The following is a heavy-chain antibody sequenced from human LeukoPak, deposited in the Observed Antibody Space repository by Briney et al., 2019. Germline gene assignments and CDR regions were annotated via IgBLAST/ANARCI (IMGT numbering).Heavy chain of an antibody. Sequence: ASVKVSCKASGYTFTSYYMHWVRQAPGQGLEWMGLINPNGGSTSYAQKFQGRVTMTRDMSTSTVYMELSSLRSDDTAVYYCARDIVIVPAAIVEVRSYYYYYMDVWGKGTTVTVSS. V-gene: IGHV1-46*01. CDR3: ARDIVIVPAAIVEVRSYYYYYMDV. J-gene: IGHJ6*03. CDR1: GYTFTSYY. CDR2: INPNGGST. D-gene: IGHD2-2*01.